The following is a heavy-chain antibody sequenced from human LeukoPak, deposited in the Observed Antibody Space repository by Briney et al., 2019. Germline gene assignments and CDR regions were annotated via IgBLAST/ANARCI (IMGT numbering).Heavy chain of an antibody. Sequence: SETLSLTCIVSGGSISNYYWSWIRQPPGKGLEWIGYTYYSGSTNYNPSLKSRVTISVDTSKNQFSLKLSSVTAADTAVYYCARDRRDYYDSSGYQYYFDYWGQGTLVTVSS. CDR1: GGSISNYY. V-gene: IGHV4-59*01. CDR2: TYYSGST. J-gene: IGHJ4*02. D-gene: IGHD3-22*01. CDR3: ARDRRDYYDSSGYQYYFDY.